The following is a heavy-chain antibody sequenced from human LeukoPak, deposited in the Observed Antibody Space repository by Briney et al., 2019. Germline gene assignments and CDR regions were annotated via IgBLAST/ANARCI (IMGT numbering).Heavy chain of an antibody. D-gene: IGHD4-23*01. J-gene: IGHJ3*01. CDR1: GFTFSSYW. V-gene: IGHV3-7*01. Sequence: GGSLRLSCAASGFTFSSYWMSWVRQTPGKGLEWVANIKQDGSEKDYVDSVKSRFTISRDNAKNSLYLQMNSLRVEDTAVYYCGRHGGAFEGWGQGKIVPVSS. CDR2: IKQDGSEK. CDR3: GRHGGAFEG.